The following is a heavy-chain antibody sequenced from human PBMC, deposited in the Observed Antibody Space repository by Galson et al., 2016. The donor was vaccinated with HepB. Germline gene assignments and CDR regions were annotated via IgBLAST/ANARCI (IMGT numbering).Heavy chain of an antibody. CDR3: ASVRGGCNSTSCYIDS. D-gene: IGHD2-2*01. V-gene: IGHV4-4*01. CDR2: SYHGGST. CDR1: GASISSNNW. J-gene: IGHJ4*02. Sequence: ETLSLTCAVSGASISSNNWWTWVRQSPGKGLEWIGESYHGGSTYYNPSLKSRLSISLDKSKNQFSLRLSSVTAADTAVYFCASVRGGCNSTSCYIDSWGQGTLVTVSS.